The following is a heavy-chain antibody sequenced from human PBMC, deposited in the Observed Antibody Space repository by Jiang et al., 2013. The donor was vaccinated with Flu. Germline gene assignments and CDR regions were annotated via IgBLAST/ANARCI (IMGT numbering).Heavy chain of an antibody. CDR2: IKSSGGGGET. CDR1: GFTFSVYA. Sequence: SGFTFSVYAMTWVRQAPGRGLEWVSSIKSSGGGGETNFADSVKGRFTISRDDSGNTLYLQMHSLRDEDTALYYCAKDKGSEGIMATIDYWGQGTLVTVSS. D-gene: IGHD5-24*01. J-gene: IGHJ4*02. V-gene: IGHV3-23*01. CDR3: AKDKGSEGIMATIDY.